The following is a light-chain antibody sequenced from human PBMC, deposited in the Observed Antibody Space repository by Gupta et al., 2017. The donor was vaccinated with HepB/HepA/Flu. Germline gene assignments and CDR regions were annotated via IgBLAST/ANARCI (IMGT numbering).Light chain of an antibody. CDR1: SSNIGTNY. CDR3: AAWDDSLSGCV. J-gene: IGLJ1*01. Sequence: QSVLTQPPSASGTPGQRVTISCSGSSSNIGTNYVYWYQHLPGTAPKLLIYRNDRRPSGVPDRFSASKSGTSASLAISGLRSEDEADYYCAAWDDSLSGCVFGTGTKVTVL. CDR2: RND. V-gene: IGLV1-47*01.